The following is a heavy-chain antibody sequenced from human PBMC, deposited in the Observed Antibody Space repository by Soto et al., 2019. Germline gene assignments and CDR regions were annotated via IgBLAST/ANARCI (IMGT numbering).Heavy chain of an antibody. Sequence: GASVKVSCKASGYTFTGYYMHWVRQAPGQGLEWMGRINPNSGGTNYAQKFQGWVTMTRDTSISTAYMELSRLRSDDTAVYYCARDWMIGYCSGGSCYGMDVWGQGTTVTVSS. CDR3: ARDWMIGYCSGGSCYGMDV. V-gene: IGHV1-2*04. J-gene: IGHJ6*02. CDR2: INPNSGGT. CDR1: GYTFTGYY. D-gene: IGHD2-15*01.